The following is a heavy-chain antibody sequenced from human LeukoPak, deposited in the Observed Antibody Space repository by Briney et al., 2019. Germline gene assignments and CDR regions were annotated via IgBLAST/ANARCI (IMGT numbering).Heavy chain of an antibody. CDR3: ARVTGYMTEDYFDY. CDR2: IYYSGGT. D-gene: IGHD6-13*01. Sequence: SETLSLTCTVSGGSINSYYWSWIRQPPGKGLEWIGYIYYSGGTNYNPSLKSRVTISVDTSKNQFSLRLSSVTAADTAVYYCARVTGYMTEDYFDYWGQGTLITVPS. V-gene: IGHV4-59*01. CDR1: GGSINSYY. J-gene: IGHJ4*02.